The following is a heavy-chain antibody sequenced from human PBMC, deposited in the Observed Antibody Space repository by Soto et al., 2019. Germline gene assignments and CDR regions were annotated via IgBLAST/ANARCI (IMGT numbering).Heavy chain of an antibody. CDR1: GGSFSGYY. CDR3: ARYQGYYYYGMDV. J-gene: IGHJ6*02. V-gene: IGHV4-34*01. CDR2: INHSGST. Sequence: ETLSLTCAVYGGSFSGYYWSWIRQPPGKGLEWIGEINHSGSTNYNPSLKSRVTISVDTSKNQFSLKLSSVTAADTAVYYCARYQGYYYYGMDVWGQGTTVTVSS.